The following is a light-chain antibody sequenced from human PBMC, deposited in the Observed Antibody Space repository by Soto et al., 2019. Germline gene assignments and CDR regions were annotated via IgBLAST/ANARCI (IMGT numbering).Light chain of an antibody. V-gene: IGKV1-5*01. CDR2: DAF. CDR3: QQYNSYWT. Sequence: DIQMTQSPSTLSASVGDRVTITCRASQSISSWLAWYQQKSGKAPKLLIYDAFSLESWVPSRFSGSGSGTEFTLTISSLQPDDFATYYCQQYNSYWTFGQGTKWIS. J-gene: IGKJ1*01. CDR1: QSISSW.